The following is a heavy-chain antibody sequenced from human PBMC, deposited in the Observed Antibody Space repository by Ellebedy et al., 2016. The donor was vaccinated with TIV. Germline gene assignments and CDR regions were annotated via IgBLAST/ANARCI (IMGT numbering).Heavy chain of an antibody. D-gene: IGHD3-22*01. CDR2: IKQDGSEK. J-gene: IGHJ6*02. V-gene: IGHV3-7*01. CDR1: GFTFSSYW. CDR3: TRLPYDSSRMDV. Sequence: GESLKISXAASGFTFSSYWMSWVSQAPGKGLEWVANIKQDGSEKYYVDSVKGRFTISRDNAKNSLYLQMNSLRGEDTAVYYCTRLPYDSSRMDVWGQGTTVTVSS.